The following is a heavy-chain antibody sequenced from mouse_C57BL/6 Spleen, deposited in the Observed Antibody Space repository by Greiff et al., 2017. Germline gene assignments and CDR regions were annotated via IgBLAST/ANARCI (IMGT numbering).Heavy chain of an antibody. V-gene: IGHV3-6*01. J-gene: IGHJ4*01. CDR3: ARDPAYGNYDAMDY. CDR2: ISYDGSN. Sequence: EVQLQQSGPGLVKPSQSLSLTCSVTGYSFTSCYFWNLNRQSPGNHLVWMGYISYDGSNNYNQSLKNLISITRDTSKNQFFLKLNSVTTEDTATYDCARDPAYGNYDAMDYWGQGTSVTVSS. D-gene: IGHD1-1*01. CDR1: GYSFTSCYF.